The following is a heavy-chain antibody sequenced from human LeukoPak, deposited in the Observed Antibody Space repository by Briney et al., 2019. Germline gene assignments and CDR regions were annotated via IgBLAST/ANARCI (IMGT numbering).Heavy chain of an antibody. V-gene: IGHV3-21*04. CDR3: ARRAGAYSHPYDY. CDR1: GFTFSSYS. Sequence: GGSLRPSCAASGFTFSSYSMNRVRQAPGKGLEWVSSISSSSSYIYYADSVKGRFTISRDNAKNSLYLQMNSLRAEDTAVYYCARRAGAYSHPYDYWGQGTLVTVSS. CDR2: ISSSSSYI. D-gene: IGHD4/OR15-4a*01. J-gene: IGHJ4*02.